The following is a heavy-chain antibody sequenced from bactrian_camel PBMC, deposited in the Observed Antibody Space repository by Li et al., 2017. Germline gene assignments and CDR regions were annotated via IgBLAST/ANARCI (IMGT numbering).Heavy chain of an antibody. CDR2: MNTEGHR. J-gene: IGHJ6*01. CDR1: TPVAC. V-gene: IGHV3S53*01. CDR3: AAEINPRGVPDFGY. Sequence: HVQLVESGGGSVQAGGSLTLSCSASTPVACKGWFRQVPGKDPQEVALMNTEGHRRYSPSVEGRFTISKDDAKNTLFLQMNGLKPEDTAVYYCAAEINPRGVPDFGYWGQGTQVTVS.